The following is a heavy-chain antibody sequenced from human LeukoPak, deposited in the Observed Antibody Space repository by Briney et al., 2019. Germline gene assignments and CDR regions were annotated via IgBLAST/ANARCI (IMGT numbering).Heavy chain of an antibody. D-gene: IGHD3-10*01. CDR2: INPSGITT. CDR3: ARASLLLWFGELNDAFDI. J-gene: IGHJ3*02. V-gene: IGHV1-46*01. Sequence: GASVKVSCKASGYTFTSYFLHWVRQAPGQGLEWVGIINPSGITTNYAQKFQGRVTMTRDTSTSTVYMELSSLRSEDTAVYYCARASLLLWFGELNDAFDIWGQGTMVTVSS. CDR1: GYTFTSYF.